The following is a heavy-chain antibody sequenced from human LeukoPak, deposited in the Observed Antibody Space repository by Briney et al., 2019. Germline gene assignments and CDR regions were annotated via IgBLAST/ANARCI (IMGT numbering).Heavy chain of an antibody. CDR1: GFTFSNYA. V-gene: IGHV3-23*01. J-gene: IGHJ4*02. Sequence: GSLRLSCAASGFTFSNYAMSWVRQAPGKGLEWVSGVSRTGGYTYYAASVQGRFTISRDNSKNTLYLQMNSLRAEDTAVYYCAKDIYSGSYSPDYWGQGTLVTVSS. CDR3: AKDIYSGSYSPDY. D-gene: IGHD1-26*01. CDR2: VSRTGGYT.